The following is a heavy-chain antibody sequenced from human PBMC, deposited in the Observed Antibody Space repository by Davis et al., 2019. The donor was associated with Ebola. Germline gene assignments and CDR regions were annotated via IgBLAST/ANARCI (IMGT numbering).Heavy chain of an antibody. V-gene: IGHV3-48*02. CDR3: ARDGGRHYYYYYGMDV. D-gene: IGHD3-16*01. Sequence: GESLKISCAASGFTFSSYGMHWVRQAPGKGLEWVSYISSSSSTIYYADSVKGRFTISRDNAKNSLYLQMNSLRDEDTAVYYCARDGGRHYYYYYGMDVWGQGTTVTVSS. CDR2: ISSSSSTI. J-gene: IGHJ6*02. CDR1: GFTFSSYG.